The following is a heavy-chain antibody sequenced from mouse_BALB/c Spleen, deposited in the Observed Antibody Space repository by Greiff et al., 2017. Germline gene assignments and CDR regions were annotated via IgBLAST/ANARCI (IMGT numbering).Heavy chain of an antibody. D-gene: IGHD2-12*01. CDR2: ILPGSGST. CDR3: ARESYYFSFAY. CDR1: GYTFSSYW. Sequence: QVQLQQSGAELMKPGASVKISCKATGYTFSSYWIEWVKQRPGHGLEWIGEILPGSGSTNYNEKFKGKATFTADTSSNTAYMQLSSLTSEDSAVYYCARESYYFSFAYWGEGTLVTVSA. J-gene: IGHJ3*01. V-gene: IGHV1-9*01.